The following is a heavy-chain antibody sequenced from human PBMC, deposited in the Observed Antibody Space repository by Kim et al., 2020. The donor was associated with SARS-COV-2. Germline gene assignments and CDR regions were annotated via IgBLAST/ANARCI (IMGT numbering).Heavy chain of an antibody. V-gene: IGHV3-21*01. D-gene: IGHD2-15*01. Sequence: GGSLRLSCAASGFTFSSYSMNWVRQAPGKGLEWVSSISSSSYIYYADSVKGRFTISRDNAKNSLYLQMNSLRAEDTAVYYCARDPYPPAGDIPWAPGGMDVWGQGTTVTVSS. CDR3: ARDPYPPAGDIPWAPGGMDV. CDR1: GFTFSSYS. CDR2: ISSSSYI. J-gene: IGHJ6*02.